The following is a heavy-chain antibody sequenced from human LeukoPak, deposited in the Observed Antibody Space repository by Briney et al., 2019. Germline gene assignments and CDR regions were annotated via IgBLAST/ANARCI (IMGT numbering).Heavy chain of an antibody. CDR1: GFTFSTYS. J-gene: IGHJ4*02. CDR2: ISTSSSII. D-gene: IGHD2-2*01. V-gene: IGHV3-48*01. Sequence: GGSLRLSCAASGFTFSTYSMNWVRQAPGKGLEWVSYISTSSSIIYYADSVKGRFTISRDNAKNSLYLKMNSLRAEDTAVYFCARDCSSTICYDTPDFDYWGQGTLVTVSS. CDR3: ARDCSSTICYDTPDFDY.